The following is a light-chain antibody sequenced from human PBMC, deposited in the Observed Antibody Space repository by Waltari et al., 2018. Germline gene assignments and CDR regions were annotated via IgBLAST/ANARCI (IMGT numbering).Light chain of an antibody. V-gene: IGKV1-5*03. CDR1: QSISSW. Sequence: DIQMTQSPSTLSASVGDRITIPCRASQSISSWLAWYQQKPGKAPNLLIYKASSLESGAPSRFGGSGSGTEFTLTISSLQPDDFATYYCQQYNSYPSFGGGTKVEIK. J-gene: IGKJ4*01. CDR3: QQYNSYPS. CDR2: KAS.